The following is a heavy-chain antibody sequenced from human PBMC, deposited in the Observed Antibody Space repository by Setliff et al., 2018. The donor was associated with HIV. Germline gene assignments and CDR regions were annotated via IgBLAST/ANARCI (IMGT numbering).Heavy chain of an antibody. V-gene: IGHV4-34*01. J-gene: IGHJ4*02. D-gene: IGHD3-16*02. CDR3: ARQYYDYVWGTYRSQYYFDN. CDR1: GGSFSGYY. Sequence: PSETLSLTCAVYGGSFSGYYWNWIRQPPGKGLEWIGEINHSGSTNYNPSLKSRVTISVDTSKRQFSLNLSSVTAADTAVYYCARQYYDYVWGTYRSQYYFDNWGQGTLVTVS. CDR2: INHSGST.